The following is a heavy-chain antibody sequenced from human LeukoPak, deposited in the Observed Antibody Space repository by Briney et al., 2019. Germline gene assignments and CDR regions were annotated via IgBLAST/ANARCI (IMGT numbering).Heavy chain of an antibody. J-gene: IGHJ4*01. CDR3: ARGRAFDY. CDR2: INHSGSP. V-gene: IGHV4-34*01. CDR1: AGSFSGFY. D-gene: IGHD4/OR15-4a*01. Sequence: SETMSLTCAVDAGSFSGFYWRCIRQPAGKGLEWIGSINHSGSPNYNPALKSRVTISVDTSKNQFSLKLSSVTAADTAVYDCARGRAFDYWGQGTLVTVSS.